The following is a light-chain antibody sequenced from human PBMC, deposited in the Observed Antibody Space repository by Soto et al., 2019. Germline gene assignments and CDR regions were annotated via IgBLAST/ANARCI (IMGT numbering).Light chain of an antibody. CDR3: QQYGSSAS. Sequence: DIVLTQSPATLSLSPVERATLYCRASQRVSGGFLAWYQQKPGLAPRLILYDTSFRATGIPDRFSGSGSGTDFTLTISRLDPEDFAVYYCQQYGSSASFGQGTKVDIK. J-gene: IGKJ1*01. CDR2: DTS. CDR1: QRVSGGF. V-gene: IGKV3D-20*01.